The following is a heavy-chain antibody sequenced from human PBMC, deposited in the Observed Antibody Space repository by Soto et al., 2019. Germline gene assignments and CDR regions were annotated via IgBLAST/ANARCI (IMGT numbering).Heavy chain of an antibody. CDR3: ARGLREPEAHWFDP. V-gene: IGHV4-59*01. CDR1: GGSISSYY. D-gene: IGHD3-16*01. Sequence: QVQLQESGPGLVKPSETLSLTCTVSGGSISSYYWSWIRQPPGKGLEWIGYIYYSGSTNYNPSLKSRVTISVDTSKNQFSLKLSSVTAADTAVYYCARGLREPEAHWFDPWGQGTLVTVSS. J-gene: IGHJ5*02. CDR2: IYYSGST.